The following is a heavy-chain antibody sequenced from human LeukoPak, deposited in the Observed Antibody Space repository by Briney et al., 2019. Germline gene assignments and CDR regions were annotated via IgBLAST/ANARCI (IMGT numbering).Heavy chain of an antibody. Sequence: VESLKISCKGSGYSFTSYWIGWVRQMPGKGLGWVWIIYHGDSNTTYSPSFQGQVTISADTSNSTAYLQWSSLNAADTAMYYCTRQSLGFWECSFDYWGQGTLVTVSS. J-gene: IGHJ4*02. V-gene: IGHV5-51*01. CDR1: GYSFTSYW. CDR3: TRQSLGFWECSFDY. D-gene: IGHD3-10*01. CDR2: IYHGDSNT.